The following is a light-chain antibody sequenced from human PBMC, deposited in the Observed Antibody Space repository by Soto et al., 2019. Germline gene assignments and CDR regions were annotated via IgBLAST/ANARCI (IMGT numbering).Light chain of an antibody. CDR3: SSYTSSMTIYL. Sequence: QSALTQPASVSGSPGQSITISCTGTSSDVGGYNYVSWYQQHPGKAPKLMIYDVSNRPSGVSNRFSGSKSGNTASLNISGLKADDEAAYSCSSYTSSMTIYLFGTGTKVTV. CDR2: DVS. J-gene: IGLJ1*01. V-gene: IGLV2-14*01. CDR1: SSDVGGYNY.